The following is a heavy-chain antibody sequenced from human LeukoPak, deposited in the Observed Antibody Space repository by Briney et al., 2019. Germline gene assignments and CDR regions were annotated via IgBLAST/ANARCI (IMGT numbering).Heavy chain of an antibody. D-gene: IGHD6-13*01. V-gene: IGHV4-4*07. CDR2: IYTSGST. CDR3: ARGLPIAGNFDY. CDR1: GGSISSYH. J-gene: IGHJ4*02. Sequence: SETLSLTCTVSGGSISSYHWSWIRQPAGKGLEWIGRIYTSGSTNYNPSLKSRVTMSVDTSKNQFSLKLSSVTAADTAVYYCARGLPIAGNFDYWGQGTLVTVSS.